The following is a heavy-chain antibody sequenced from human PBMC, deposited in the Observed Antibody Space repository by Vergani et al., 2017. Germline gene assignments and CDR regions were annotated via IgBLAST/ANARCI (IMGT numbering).Heavy chain of an antibody. D-gene: IGHD4-23*01. CDR2: IYVSGIT. Sequence: QVQLQESVPGLVKPSQTLSLTCTVSVASINTDFYYWHWIRQPAGKGLEWIGRIYVSGITDYNSSLQSRFSMSVDTSKNQFSLTRTSVTAADTAVYYCARDNKQLRPRAFDLSGQRRMVTVSS. CDR1: VASINTDFYY. J-gene: IGHJ3*01. CDR3: ARDNKQLRPRAFDL. V-gene: IGHV4-61*02.